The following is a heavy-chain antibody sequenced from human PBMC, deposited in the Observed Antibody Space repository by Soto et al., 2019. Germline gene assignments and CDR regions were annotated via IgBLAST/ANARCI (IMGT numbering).Heavy chain of an antibody. CDR1: GFTFSSYG. Sequence: QVQLLESGGGVVQPGRSLRLSCAASGFTFSSYGMQWVRQAPGKGLEWVAVRWDDGSNKYYADSVKGRFTISKDNYKNTLYLHMNRLRAEDTAVYDCARDRDGDPDYWGQGTLVTVCS. J-gene: IGHJ4*02. CDR2: RWDDGSNK. CDR3: ARDRDGDPDY. V-gene: IGHV3-33*01. D-gene: IGHD4-17*01.